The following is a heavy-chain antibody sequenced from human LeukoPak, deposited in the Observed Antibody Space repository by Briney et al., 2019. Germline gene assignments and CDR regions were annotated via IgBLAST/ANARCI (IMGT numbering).Heavy chain of an antibody. D-gene: IGHD1-1*01. CDR3: AKGLERESRLDS. CDR1: GFTFSSYA. CDR2: ISGSGGST. J-gene: IGHJ4*02. Sequence: GGSLRLSCAASGFTFSSYAMSWVRQAPGKGLEWVSAISGSGGSTYYADSVKGRFTISRDKSKNTLYLQMNSLRAEDTAVYYCAKGLERESRLDSWGQGTLVTVSS. V-gene: IGHV3-23*01.